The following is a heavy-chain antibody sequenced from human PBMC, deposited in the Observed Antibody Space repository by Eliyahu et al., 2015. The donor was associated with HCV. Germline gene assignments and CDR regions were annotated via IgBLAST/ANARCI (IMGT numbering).Heavy chain of an antibody. J-gene: IGHJ5*02. V-gene: IGHV3-33*01. CDR1: GFTFSXYG. CDR3: ARERAYGDYPERDLNH. D-gene: IGHD4-17*01. CDR2: IWYDGDNK. Sequence: QVQLVESGGGVVQPGRSLRLSCAASGFTFSXYGMHWVRQAPGKGLEWVAVIWYDGDNKYYADSVKGRFTISRDNSKNTLYLQMNSLRAEDTAMYYCARERAYGDYPERDLNHWGQGTLVTVSS.